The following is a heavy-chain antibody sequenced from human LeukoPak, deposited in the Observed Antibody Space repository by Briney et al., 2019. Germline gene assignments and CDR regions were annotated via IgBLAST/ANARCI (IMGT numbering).Heavy chain of an antibody. CDR2: INHSGST. D-gene: IGHD5-24*01. J-gene: IGHJ4*02. CDR3: ARPRSREGYNP. Sequence: PSETLSLTCAVYGGSFSGYYWSWIRQPPGKGLEWIGEINHSGSTNYNPSLKSRVTISVDTSKNQFSLKLSSVTAADTAVYYCARPRSREGYNPWGQGTLVTVSS. V-gene: IGHV4-34*01. CDR1: GGSFSGYY.